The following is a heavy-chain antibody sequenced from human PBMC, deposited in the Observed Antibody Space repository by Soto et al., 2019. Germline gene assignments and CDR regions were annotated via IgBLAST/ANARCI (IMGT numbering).Heavy chain of an antibody. J-gene: IGHJ4*02. D-gene: IGHD4-17*01. CDR1: GFTFNRYT. CDR3: AKDKEPDGAWAFDY. Sequence: GGSLRPSCAASGFTFNRYTMSWVRQAPGTGLEWVSSLIGGNGETSYADSVKGRFTISRDISKNTLYLQMNSLRAEDTAVYYCAKDKEPDGAWAFDYWGLGTLVTVSS. CDR2: LIGGNGET. V-gene: IGHV3-23*01.